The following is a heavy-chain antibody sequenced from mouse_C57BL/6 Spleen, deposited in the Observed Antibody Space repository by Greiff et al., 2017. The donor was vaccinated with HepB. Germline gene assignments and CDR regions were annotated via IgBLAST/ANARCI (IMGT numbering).Heavy chain of an antibody. D-gene: IGHD1-1*01. V-gene: IGHV2-9-1*01. CDR2: IWTGGGT. CDR1: GFSLTSYA. CDR3: ARLYGSSYDYYAMDY. J-gene: IGHJ4*01. Sequence: VMLKESGPGLVAPSQSLSITCTVSGFSLTSYAISWVRQPPGKGLERLGVIWTGGGTNYNSALKSRLSISKDNSKSQVFLKMNSLQTDDTARYYCARLYGSSYDYYAMDYWGQGTSVTVSS.